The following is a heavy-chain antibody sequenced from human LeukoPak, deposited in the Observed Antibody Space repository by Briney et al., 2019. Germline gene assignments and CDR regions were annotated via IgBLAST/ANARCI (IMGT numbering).Heavy chain of an antibody. CDR3: SRSWGSGSFDY. Sequence: GGSLRLSCTASGFTFGNYAMGWFRQAPGKGLEWISFIRSKGYGGTTEYAASVKGRFTMSRDDSKGIAYLQLDSMKTEDKAVYYCSRSWGSGSFDYWGQGTLVTVSS. CDR1: GFTFGNYA. D-gene: IGHD7-27*01. V-gene: IGHV3-49*03. J-gene: IGHJ4*02. CDR2: IRSKGYGGTT.